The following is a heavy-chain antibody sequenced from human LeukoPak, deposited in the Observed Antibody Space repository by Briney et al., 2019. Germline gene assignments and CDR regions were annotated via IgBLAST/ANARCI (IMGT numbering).Heavy chain of an antibody. CDR3: AKDRRSGYSNYFDY. J-gene: IGHJ4*02. V-gene: IGHV3-30-3*01. D-gene: IGHD3-3*01. CDR1: GFTFSSYA. Sequence: GGSLRLSCAASGFTFSSYAMHWVRQAPDKGLEWVAVISYDGSNKYYADSVKGRFTISRDNSKNTLYLQMNSLRAEDTAVYYCAKDRRSGYSNYFDYWGQGTLVTVSS. CDR2: ISYDGSNK.